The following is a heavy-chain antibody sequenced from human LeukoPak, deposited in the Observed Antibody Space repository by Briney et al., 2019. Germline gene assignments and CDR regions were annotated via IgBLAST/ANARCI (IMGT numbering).Heavy chain of an antibody. V-gene: IGHV3-23*01. Sequence: GGSLRLSCAVSGITLRNYGMSWVRQAPGKGLAWVAGISDSGGRTNYADSVKGRFTISRDNPKNTLHLQMNSLRAEDTAVYFCAKLGVVIRVILVGFHKEAYYFDSWGQGALVTVSS. D-gene: IGHD3-22*01. CDR3: AKLGVVIRVILVGFHKEAYYFDS. CDR2: ISDSGGRT. CDR1: GITLRNYG. J-gene: IGHJ4*02.